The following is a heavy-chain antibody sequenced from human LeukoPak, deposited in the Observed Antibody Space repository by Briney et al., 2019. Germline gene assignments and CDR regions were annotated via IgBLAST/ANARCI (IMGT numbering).Heavy chain of an antibody. Sequence: SETLSLTCTVSGGSISGYYWSWIRQPPGKGLEWIGNIHYSGSTNRSPSLKSRVTISVDTSKNQFSLKLSSVTAADTAVYYCASTGYGSGSYYLNWFDPWGQGTLVTVSS. J-gene: IGHJ5*02. CDR3: ASTGYGSGSYYLNWFDP. CDR2: IHYSGST. CDR1: GGSISGYY. V-gene: IGHV4-59*08. D-gene: IGHD3-10*01.